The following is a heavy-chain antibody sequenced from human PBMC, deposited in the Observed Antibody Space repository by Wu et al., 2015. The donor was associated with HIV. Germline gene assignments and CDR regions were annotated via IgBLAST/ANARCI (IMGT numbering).Heavy chain of an antibody. D-gene: IGHD2-15*01. CDR2: VIPLFGVE. CDR1: GGSFSSYG. V-gene: IGHV1-69*05. J-gene: IGHJ3*01. CDR3: ARVSVRRRDCSGASCRVSILDAFNV. Sequence: QLVQSGAEVRKPGSSVKVSCKASGGSFSSYGISWVRQAPGQGLEWMGGVIPLFGVESYAQKFHDRVKITTDESSITAYMDLSGLSSDDTAMYYCARVSVRRRDCSGASCRVSILDAFNVWGQGTLVTVLF.